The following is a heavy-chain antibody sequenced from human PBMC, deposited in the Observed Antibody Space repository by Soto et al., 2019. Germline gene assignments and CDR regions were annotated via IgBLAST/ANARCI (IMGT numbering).Heavy chain of an antibody. CDR1: GFTFSSYA. V-gene: IGHV3-23*01. D-gene: IGHD3-22*01. Sequence: PGGSLRLSCAASGFTFSSYAMSWVRQAPGKGLEWVSAISGSGGSTYYADSVKGRSTISRDNSKNTLYLQMNSLRAEDTAVYYCAKDTRRYYYDSSGYYPLGFDYWGQGTLVTVSS. CDR2: ISGSGGST. CDR3: AKDTRRYYYDSSGYYPLGFDY. J-gene: IGHJ4*02.